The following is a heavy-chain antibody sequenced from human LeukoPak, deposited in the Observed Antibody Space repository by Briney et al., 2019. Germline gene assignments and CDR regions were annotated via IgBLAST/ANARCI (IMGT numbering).Heavy chain of an antibody. D-gene: IGHD6-19*01. V-gene: IGHV3-30*02. CDR3: AKDGTAYSSGWYYFDY. J-gene: IGHJ4*02. CDR2: IRYDGSNK. CDR1: GFTLSSYG. Sequence: PGGSLRLSCAASGFTLSSYGMHWVRQAPGKGLEWVAFIRYDGSNKYYADSVKGRFTISRDNSKNTLYLQMNSLRAEDTAVYYCAKDGTAYSSGWYYFDYWGQGTLVTVSS.